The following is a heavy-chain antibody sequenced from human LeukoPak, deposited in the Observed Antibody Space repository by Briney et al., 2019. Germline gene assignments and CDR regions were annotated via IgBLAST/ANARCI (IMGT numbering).Heavy chain of an antibody. V-gene: IGHV3-23*01. D-gene: IGHD1-7*01. CDR3: ATLPGGLKLRGDV. Sequence: PGGSLRLSCAASGFTFSSYAMSWVRQAPGKGLEWVSAISGSGGSTYYADSVKGRFTISRDNAKNSLYLQMNNLRAEDTAVYYCATLPGGLKLRGDVWGKGTTVAVSS. J-gene: IGHJ6*04. CDR1: GFTFSSYA. CDR2: ISGSGGST.